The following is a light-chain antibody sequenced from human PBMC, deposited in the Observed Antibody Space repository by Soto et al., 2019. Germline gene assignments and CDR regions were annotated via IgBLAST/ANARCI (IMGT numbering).Light chain of an antibody. J-gene: IGLJ1*01. Sequence: QSFLTQPPSVSGSPGQSVTISCTGTSSDVGSYNRVSWYQQPPGTGPKLMIYEVSHRPSGVPDRFSGSKSGNTASLTISGLQAEDEADYYCSLYTSSSTYVFGTGTKVTVL. CDR2: EVS. CDR3: SLYTSSSTYV. CDR1: SSDVGSYNR. V-gene: IGLV2-18*01.